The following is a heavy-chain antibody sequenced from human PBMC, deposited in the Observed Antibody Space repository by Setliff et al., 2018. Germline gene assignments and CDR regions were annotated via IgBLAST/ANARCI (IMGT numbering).Heavy chain of an antibody. CDR1: GGSISSSSYY. V-gene: IGHV4-39*07. Sequence: ASETLSLTCTVSGGSISSSSYYWGWIRQPPGKGLEWIGSIYYGGSTYYNPSLKSRVTISVDTSKNQFSLKLSSVTAADTAVYYCARDVQVASSSWFKSAFDIWGQGTMVTVSS. J-gene: IGHJ3*02. CDR3: ARDVQVASSSWFKSAFDI. D-gene: IGHD6-13*01. CDR2: IYYGGST.